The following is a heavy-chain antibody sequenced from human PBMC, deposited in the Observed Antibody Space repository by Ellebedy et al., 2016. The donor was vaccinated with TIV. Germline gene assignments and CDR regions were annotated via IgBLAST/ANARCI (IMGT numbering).Heavy chain of an antibody. V-gene: IGHV3-66*01. D-gene: IGHD2-21*01. CDR2: IYSGGST. Sequence: GESLKISCAASGFTVSSNYMSWVRQAPGKGLEWVSVIYSGGSTYYADSVKGRFTISRDNSKNTLYLQMNSLRAEDTAVYYCARATRPAVINVSNWYFDLWGRGTLVTVSS. CDR1: GFTVSSNY. J-gene: IGHJ2*01. CDR3: ARATRPAVINVSNWYFDL.